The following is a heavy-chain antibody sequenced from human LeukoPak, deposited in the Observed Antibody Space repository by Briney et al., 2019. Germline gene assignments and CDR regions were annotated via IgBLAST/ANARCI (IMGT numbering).Heavy chain of an antibody. CDR3: AQKPPDYYYYMDV. J-gene: IGHJ6*03. CDR1: GGSISSHY. Sequence: SETLSLTCTVSGGSISSHYLSWIRQPPGKGLEWIWYIYYSGGTTYNPSPKSRVTTSVDTSNNKISLKQSSVTAADTAVYYCAQKPPDYYYYMDVWGKGNTVTVSS. CDR2: IYYSGGT. V-gene: IGHV4-59*11.